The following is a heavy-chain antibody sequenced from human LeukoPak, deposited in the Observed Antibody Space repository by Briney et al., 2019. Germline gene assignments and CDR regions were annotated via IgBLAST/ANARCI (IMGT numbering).Heavy chain of an antibody. CDR3: ARGRNGNQLGFFDY. V-gene: IGHV4-34*01. J-gene: IGHJ4*02. CDR2: INHSGST. CDR1: GGSFSGYY. Sequence: SETLSVTCAGYGGSFSGYYWSWIRQPPGKGLEWIGEINHSGSTNYNPSLKRRVTISVDASKNQFSLKLSSVTAADTAVYYCARGRNGNQLGFFDYWGQGTLVTVSS. D-gene: IGHD1-14*01.